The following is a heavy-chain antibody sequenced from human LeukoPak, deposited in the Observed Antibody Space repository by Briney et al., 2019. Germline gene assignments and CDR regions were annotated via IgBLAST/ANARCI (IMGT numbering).Heavy chain of an antibody. CDR1: GFTFSSYA. Sequence: GGSLRLSCAASGFTFSSYAMSWVRQAPGKGLEWVSAISGSGGSTYYADSVKGRFTISRDNSKNTLYLQMNSLRAEDTAVYYCARDRVGVGATYDAFDIWGQGTLVTVSS. J-gene: IGHJ3*02. D-gene: IGHD1-26*01. CDR3: ARDRVGVGATYDAFDI. CDR2: ISGSGGST. V-gene: IGHV3-23*01.